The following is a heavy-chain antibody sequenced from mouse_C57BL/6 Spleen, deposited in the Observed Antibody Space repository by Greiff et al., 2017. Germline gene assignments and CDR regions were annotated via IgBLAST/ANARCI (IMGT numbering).Heavy chain of an antibody. V-gene: IGHV1-64*01. J-gene: IGHJ3*01. CDR3: ARDYGSSYSY. CDR1: GYTFNSYW. Sequence: QVQLQQPGAELVKPGASVKLSCKASGYTFNSYWMHWVKQRPGQGLEWIGMIHPNRGSTNYTEKFKSKATLTVYKSSSTSYMQLSSLTSEDSAVYYCARDYGSSYSYWGQGTLVTVSA. D-gene: IGHD1-1*01. CDR2: IHPNRGST.